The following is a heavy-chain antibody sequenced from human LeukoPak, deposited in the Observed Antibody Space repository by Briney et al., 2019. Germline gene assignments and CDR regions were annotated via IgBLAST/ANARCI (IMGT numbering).Heavy chain of an antibody. J-gene: IGHJ5*02. Sequence: PSETLSLTCTVSGGSISSYYWSWIRQPAGKGLEWIGRIYTSGSTYYNSSLKSRVTVSVDTSKNQFSLKLASVTAADTAVYYCARHGIFYDTSGYTNWFDPWGQGTLVTVSS. CDR3: ARHGIFYDTSGYTNWFDP. V-gene: IGHV4-4*07. CDR2: IYTSGST. D-gene: IGHD3-22*01. CDR1: GGSISSYY.